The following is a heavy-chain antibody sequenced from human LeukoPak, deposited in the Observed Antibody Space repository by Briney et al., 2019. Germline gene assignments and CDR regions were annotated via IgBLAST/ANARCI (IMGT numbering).Heavy chain of an antibody. D-gene: IGHD3-22*01. CDR3: AKDISGYYRPFDY. Sequence: GGSLRLSCAVSGFSFSGYAMRWVRQAPGKGLEWVSSISGSGSHIYHADSVKGRFTISRDNSKNTLYLQMNSLRAEDTAVYYCAKDISGYYRPFDYWGQGTLVTVSS. CDR1: GFSFSGYA. CDR2: ISGSGSHI. J-gene: IGHJ4*02. V-gene: IGHV3-23*01.